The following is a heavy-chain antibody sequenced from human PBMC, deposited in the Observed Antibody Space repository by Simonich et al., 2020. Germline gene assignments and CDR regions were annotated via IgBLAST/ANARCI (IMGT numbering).Heavy chain of an antibody. J-gene: IGHJ4*02. Sequence: EVQLVESGGGLVKPGGSLRLSCAASGFTFSSYSMNWVRRAPGKGLGWVSSISSKSSYIYYADSVKGRFTISRDNAKNSLYLQMNSLRAEDTAVYYCARDAAGDYWGQGTLVTVSS. CDR2: ISSKSSYI. CDR1: GFTFSSYS. CDR3: ARDAAGDY. V-gene: IGHV3-21*01. D-gene: IGHD6-13*01.